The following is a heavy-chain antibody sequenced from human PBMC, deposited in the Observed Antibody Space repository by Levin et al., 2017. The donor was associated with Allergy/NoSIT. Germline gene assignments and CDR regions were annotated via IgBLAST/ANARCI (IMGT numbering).Heavy chain of an antibody. CDR1: GFVVNSNY. CDR3: ARGGASTGMDV. V-gene: IGHV3-53*01. D-gene: IGHD2-2*01. Sequence: QAGGSLRLSCAASGFVVNSNYVSWVRQAPGKGLQWVTFIYPEGRIYYADSVKGRFTISRDNSKNTVYLQMNSLRDEDTAVYYCARGGASTGMDVWGQGTTVTVSS. CDR2: IYPEGRI. J-gene: IGHJ6*02.